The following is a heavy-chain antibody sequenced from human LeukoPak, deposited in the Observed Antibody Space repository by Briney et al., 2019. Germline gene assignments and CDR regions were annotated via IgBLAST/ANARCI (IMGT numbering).Heavy chain of an antibody. CDR1: GFTFSDYW. CDR3: ARERSAGDY. V-gene: IGHV3-7*01. Sequence: GGSLRLSRAASGFTFSDYWMSWVRQAPGKGLEWVANINKDGSDKDYVDSVDGRFTISRDNAKNSVYLQMNSLRAEDTAVYYCARERSAGDYWGQGLLVTVSS. J-gene: IGHJ4*02. CDR2: INKDGSDK.